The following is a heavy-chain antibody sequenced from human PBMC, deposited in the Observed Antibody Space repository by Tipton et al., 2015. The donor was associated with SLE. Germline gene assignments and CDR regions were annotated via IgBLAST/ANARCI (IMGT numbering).Heavy chain of an antibody. CDR2: MYRSGTT. CDR1: GDSFSNHF. V-gene: IGHV4-59*11. CDR3: ARTLDALDI. Sequence: LRLSCTVSGDSFSNHFWSWIRQPPGKGLEWIGYMYRSGTTKYNPSLKSRVTISVDTSKSQFSLKLTAVTAADTAVYYCARTLDALDIWGQGTMVTVSS. J-gene: IGHJ3*02.